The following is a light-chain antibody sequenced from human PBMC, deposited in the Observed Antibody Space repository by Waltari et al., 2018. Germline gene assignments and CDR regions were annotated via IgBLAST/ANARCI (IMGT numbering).Light chain of an antibody. CDR1: SIDDGTYNY. CDR3: FSYTGSSTPWM. J-gene: IGLJ3*02. V-gene: IGLV2-11*01. CDR2: DVT. Sequence: QSALPQPHSVSGSPGQSVTISCTGTSIDDGTYNYVSWYQQHPDKTPRLIIYDVTKRPSGVPDRFSGSKSGNTASLTISGLQIDDEADYYCFSYTGSSTPWMFGGGTKLTVL.